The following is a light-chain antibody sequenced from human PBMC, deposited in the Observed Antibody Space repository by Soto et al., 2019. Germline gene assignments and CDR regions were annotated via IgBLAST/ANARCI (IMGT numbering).Light chain of an antibody. V-gene: IGLV2-14*01. CDR2: EVN. CDR3: SSKTSSRTPFV. CDR1: SSDVGGYNY. Sequence: QSALTQPASVSGSPGQSLTISCTGTSSDVGGYNYVSWYQQHPGNAPRLMIYEVNNRPSGVPNRFSGSKSGNTASLTISGLQAEDEADYYCSSKTSSRTPFVFGTGTKLTVL. J-gene: IGLJ1*01.